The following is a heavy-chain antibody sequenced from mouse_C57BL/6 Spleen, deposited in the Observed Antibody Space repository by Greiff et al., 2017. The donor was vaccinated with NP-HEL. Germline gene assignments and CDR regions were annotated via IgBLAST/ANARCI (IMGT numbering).Heavy chain of an antibody. CDR2: IWSDGST. Sequence: QVQLKQSGPGLVAPSQSLSITCTVSGFSLTSYGVHWVRQPPGKGLEWLVVIWSDGSTTYNSALKSRLSISKDNSKSQVFLKMNSLQTDDTAMYYCARHKDYDVAMDYWGQGTSVTVSS. CDR1: GFSLTSYG. D-gene: IGHD2-4*01. CDR3: ARHKDYDVAMDY. J-gene: IGHJ4*01. V-gene: IGHV2-6-1*01.